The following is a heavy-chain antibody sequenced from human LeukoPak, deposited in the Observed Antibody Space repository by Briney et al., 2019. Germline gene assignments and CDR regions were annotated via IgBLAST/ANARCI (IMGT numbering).Heavy chain of an antibody. CDR1: GGSISSSSYY. CDR2: IYYSGST. D-gene: IGHD3-22*01. Sequence: SETLSLTCTVSGGSISSSSYYWGWIRQPPGKGLEWIGSIYYSGSTYYNPSLKSRVTISVDTSKNQFSLKLSSVTAADTAVYYCARLLYYYDSSGYRAAFDIWGQGTMVTVSS. V-gene: IGHV4-39*01. CDR3: ARLLYYYDSSGYRAAFDI. J-gene: IGHJ3*02.